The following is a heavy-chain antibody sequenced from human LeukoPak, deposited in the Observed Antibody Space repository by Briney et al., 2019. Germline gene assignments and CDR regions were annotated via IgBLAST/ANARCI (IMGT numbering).Heavy chain of an antibody. V-gene: IGHV3-72*01. Sequence: GGSLRLSCAASGFILSDHYMDWVRQAPGKGLEWVGRTKSKADSYTTEYAASVEGRFTISRDDSKNSLYLQMNSLRTEDTGVYYCARSVYGDYYFDYWGQGILVTVAS. D-gene: IGHD7-27*01. CDR3: ARSVYGDYYFDY. CDR2: TKSKADSYTT. CDR1: GFILSDHY. J-gene: IGHJ4*02.